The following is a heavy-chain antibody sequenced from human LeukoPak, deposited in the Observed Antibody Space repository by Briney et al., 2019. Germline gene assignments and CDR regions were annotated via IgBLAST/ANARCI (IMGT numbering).Heavy chain of an antibody. J-gene: IGHJ4*02. D-gene: IGHD3-10*01. CDR3: ARHSGISWTVFDY. CDR2: VYYSGST. V-gene: IGHV4-39*07. CDR1: GGSLSINNFW. Sequence: SETLSLTCSISGGSLSINNFWWGWIRQSPGKAMEWVGSVYYSGSTYYNPSLTRRLTMSVDTSKNQFSLKLTSLTAADTAVYYCARHSGISWTVFDYWGQGALVTVSS.